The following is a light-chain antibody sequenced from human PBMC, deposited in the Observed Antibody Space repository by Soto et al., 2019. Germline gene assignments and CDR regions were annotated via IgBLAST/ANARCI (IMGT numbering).Light chain of an antibody. CDR3: QQYGSSPRT. Sequence: EIVMTQSPGTLSLSPGEAATLSCRASQSVGSIYLAWYQQNPGQAPRLLIHGASNRASGIPGRFSGSGSGTDFTLNIRGLEPEDFAVYYGQQYGSSPRTFGQGTKVDI. CDR2: GAS. V-gene: IGKV3-20*01. J-gene: IGKJ1*01. CDR1: QSVGSIY.